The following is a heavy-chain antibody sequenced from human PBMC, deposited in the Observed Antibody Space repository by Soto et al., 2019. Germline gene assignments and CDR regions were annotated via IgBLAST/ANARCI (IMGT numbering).Heavy chain of an antibody. CDR3: ARDLLAAAGHNWFGP. CDR2: IWYDGSNK. Sequence: GGSLRLSCAASGFTFSSYGMHWVRQAPGKGLEWVAVIWYDGSNKYYADSVKGRFTISRDNSKNTLYLQMNSLRAEDTAVYYCARDLLAAAGHNWFGPWGQGTLVTVSS. J-gene: IGHJ5*02. CDR1: GFTFSSYG. D-gene: IGHD6-13*01. V-gene: IGHV3-33*01.